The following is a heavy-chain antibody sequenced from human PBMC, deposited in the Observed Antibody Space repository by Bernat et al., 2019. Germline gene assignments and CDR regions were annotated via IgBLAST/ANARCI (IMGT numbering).Heavy chain of an antibody. CDR1: GFTFRSYT. CDR2: ISYDGSKK. Sequence: QVQLVESGGGVVQPGRSLRLSCAASGFTFRSYTMHWVRQAPGKGLEWVAIISYDGSKKYYADSGRGRFTISRDNSKNTLYLQMKSLRAEDTAVYYCARDLTIFEVIIMEDAFDIWGQGTMVTVSS. V-gene: IGHV3-30*01. CDR3: ARDLTIFEVIIMEDAFDI. D-gene: IGHD3-3*01. J-gene: IGHJ3*02.